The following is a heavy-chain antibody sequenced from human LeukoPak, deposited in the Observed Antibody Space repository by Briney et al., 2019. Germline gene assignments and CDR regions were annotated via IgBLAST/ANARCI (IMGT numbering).Heavy chain of an antibody. CDR1: GFTFSSYW. CDR3: ARDRGYSNFDY. Sequence: GGSLRLPCAASGFTFSSYWMSWVRQAPGKGLEWVANINQDGSEKNYLDSVKGRFTISRDNAKNSLYLQMNSLRAEDTAVYYCARDRGYSNFDYWGQGTLVTVSS. J-gene: IGHJ4*02. CDR2: INQDGSEK. D-gene: IGHD4-23*01. V-gene: IGHV3-7*01.